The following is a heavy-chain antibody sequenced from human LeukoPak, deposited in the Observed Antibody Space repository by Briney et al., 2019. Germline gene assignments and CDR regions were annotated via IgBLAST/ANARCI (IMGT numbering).Heavy chain of an antibody. CDR1: GYTFTSYG. CDR3: VRQYYNSGSPYFDS. V-gene: IGHV1-18*01. D-gene: IGHD3-10*01. Sequence: GASVKVSCKASGYTFTSYGISWVRQAPGQGLEWMGWISAYNGNTNYAQKLQGRVTMTTDTSTSTAYMELRSLRSDDTAVYYCVRQYYNSGSPYFDSWGQGTLVTVSS. CDR2: ISAYNGNT. J-gene: IGHJ4*02.